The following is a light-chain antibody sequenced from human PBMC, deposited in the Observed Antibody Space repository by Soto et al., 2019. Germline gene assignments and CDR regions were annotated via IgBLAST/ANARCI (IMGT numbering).Light chain of an antibody. CDR1: QSVSSN. Sequence: EIVMTQSPVALSVSPGERATLSWRASQSVSSNLAWYQQKPGQAPSLLIYGAFTRATGIPARFSGTGSGTEFTLTISSLQSEDSELYYCQQYNDWPLTFGQGTKVDIK. CDR3: QQYNDWPLT. CDR2: GAF. J-gene: IGKJ1*01. V-gene: IGKV3-15*01.